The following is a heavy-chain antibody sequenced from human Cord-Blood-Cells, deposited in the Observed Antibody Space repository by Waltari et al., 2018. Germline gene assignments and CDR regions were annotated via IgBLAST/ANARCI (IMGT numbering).Heavy chain of an antibody. J-gene: IGHJ2*01. D-gene: IGHD1-26*01. V-gene: IGHV4-61*01. Sequence: QVQLQASGPGVVKSSETLSLTCTVSGGSVSSGSYYWSWIRQPPGKGLEWIGYIYYSGSTNYNPSLKSRVTISVDTAKNQFSLKLSSVTAADTAVYYCARDSGNWYFDLWGRGTLVTVSS. CDR1: GGSVSSGSYY. CDR2: IYYSGST. CDR3: ARDSGNWYFDL.